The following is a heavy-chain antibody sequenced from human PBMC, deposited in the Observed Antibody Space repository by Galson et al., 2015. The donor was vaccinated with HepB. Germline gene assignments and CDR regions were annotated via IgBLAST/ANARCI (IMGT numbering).Heavy chain of an antibody. Sequence: SLRLSCAASGFTFSSYEMNWVRQAPGKGLEWVPYISSSGSTIYYADSVKGRFTISRDNAKNSLYLQMNSLRAEDTAVYYCARRPGVVPAAIKRNYYYYGMDVWGQGTTVTVSS. CDR1: GFTFSSYE. CDR2: ISSSGSTI. CDR3: ARRPGVVPAAIKRNYYYYGMDV. J-gene: IGHJ6*02. V-gene: IGHV3-48*03. D-gene: IGHD2-2*01.